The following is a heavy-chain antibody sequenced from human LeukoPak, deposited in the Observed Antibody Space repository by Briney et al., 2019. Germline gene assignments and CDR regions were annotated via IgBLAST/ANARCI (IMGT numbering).Heavy chain of an antibody. Sequence: KSGGSLRLSCAASGFTYTTYWMASVRQAPGKGLEWVAYINPDGSNQWYVDSVKGRFAISRDNAKNSLYLQMNSLRAEDTAFYYCARMPRLLDYWGQGILVTVSS. CDR3: ARMPRLLDY. CDR1: GFTYTTYW. J-gene: IGHJ4*02. V-gene: IGHV3-7*01. CDR2: INPDGSNQ. D-gene: IGHD4-11*01.